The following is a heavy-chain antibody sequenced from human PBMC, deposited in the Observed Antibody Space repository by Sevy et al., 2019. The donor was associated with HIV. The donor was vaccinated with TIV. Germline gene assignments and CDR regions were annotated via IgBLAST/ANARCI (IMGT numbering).Heavy chain of an antibody. D-gene: IGHD6-13*01. V-gene: IGHV3-48*01. J-gene: IGHJ6*02. CDR2: ISTSSSAI. CDR1: GFTFSSFS. Sequence: GGSLRLSCAASGFTFSSFSMNWVRQAPGKGPEWISYISTSSSAIYYADSVKGRFTISRDNSKNALYLQMNSLRAEDTAVVYCAGEAPSGSPGGVYYYYYNTDFWGQGTTVTVSS. CDR3: AGEAPSGSPGGVYYYYYNTDF.